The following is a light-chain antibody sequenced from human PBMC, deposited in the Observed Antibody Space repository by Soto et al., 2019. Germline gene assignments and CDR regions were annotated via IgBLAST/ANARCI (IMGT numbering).Light chain of an antibody. CDR2: EVT. V-gene: IGLV2-14*01. J-gene: IGLJ1*01. Sequence: QSALTQPASVSGSPGQSITVSCTGTSSDIGGYNYVSCYQQHPGKAPKPMVYEVTNRPSGVSDRFSGSKSGNTASLTISGLQTEDEADYYCSSYTSSSILFGSGTKVTV. CDR3: SSYTSSSIL. CDR1: SSDIGGYNY.